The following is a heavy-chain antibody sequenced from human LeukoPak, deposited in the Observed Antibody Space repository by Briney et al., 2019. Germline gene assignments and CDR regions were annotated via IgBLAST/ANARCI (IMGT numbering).Heavy chain of an antibody. CDR1: GFTFSSYS. Sequence: GGSLRLSCAASGFTFSSYSMNWVRQAPGKGLEWVSSINSSSSYIYYADSVKGRFTISRDNSKNTLYLQMNSLRAEDTAVYYCASDRNGGSGSYYNKYNWFDPWGQGTLVTVSS. CDR3: ASDRNGGSGSYYNKYNWFDP. J-gene: IGHJ5*02. CDR2: INSSSSYI. V-gene: IGHV3-21*01. D-gene: IGHD3-10*01.